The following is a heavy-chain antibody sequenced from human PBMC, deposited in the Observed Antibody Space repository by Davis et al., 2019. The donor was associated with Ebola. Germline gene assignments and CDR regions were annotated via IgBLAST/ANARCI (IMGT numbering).Heavy chain of an antibody. D-gene: IGHD2-8*02. CDR3: AEIYWVRYGMDV. CDR2: ISSSSSYT. V-gene: IGHV3-11*06. CDR1: GFTFSDYY. J-gene: IGHJ6*02. Sequence: GGSLRLSCAASGFTFSDYYMSWIRQAPGKGLEWVSYISSSSSYTNYADSVKGRFTISRDNAKNSLYLQMNSLRAEDTAVYYCAEIYWVRYGMDVWGQGTTVTVSS.